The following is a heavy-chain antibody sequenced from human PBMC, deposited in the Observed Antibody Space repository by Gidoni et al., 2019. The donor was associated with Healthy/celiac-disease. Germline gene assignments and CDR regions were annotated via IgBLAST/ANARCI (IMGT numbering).Heavy chain of an antibody. J-gene: IGHJ6*02. CDR2: IISSSSYI. CDR1: GFTFSSHR. V-gene: IGHV3-21*01. Sequence: EVQLVESGGGLVKPGGSLRLSCAASGFTFSSHRMNWVRQAPGKGLEWVSSIISSSSYIHYADSVKGRFTISRDNAKNSLYLQMNSLRAEDTAVYYCARDWDDYDFWSGYRRGYGMDVWGQGTTVTVSS. D-gene: IGHD3-3*01. CDR3: ARDWDDYDFWSGYRRGYGMDV.